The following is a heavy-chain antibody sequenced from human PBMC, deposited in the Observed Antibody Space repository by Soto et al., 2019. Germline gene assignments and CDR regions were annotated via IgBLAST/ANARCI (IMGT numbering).Heavy chain of an antibody. V-gene: IGHV4-4*02. J-gene: IGHJ4*02. D-gene: IGHD3-3*01. CDR3: ARVRQREDFGSFYY. Sequence: SETLSLTCAVSSGSISSSNWWSWVRHPPGKGLEWIGEIYHSGSTNYNPSLKSRVTISVDKSKNQFSLKLSSVTAADTAVYYCARVRQREDFGSFYYWGQGTLVTVS. CDR2: IYHSGST. CDR1: SGSISSSNW.